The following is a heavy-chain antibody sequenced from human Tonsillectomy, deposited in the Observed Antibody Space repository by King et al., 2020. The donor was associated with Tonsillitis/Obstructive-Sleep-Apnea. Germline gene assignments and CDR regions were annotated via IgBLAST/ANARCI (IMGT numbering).Heavy chain of an antibody. CDR2: INWNGGST. V-gene: IGHV3-20*04. CDR3: ARDFKAAKSKSYDFWSGYPYYYYYMDV. CDR1: GFTFDDYG. Sequence: VQLVESGGGVVRPGGSLRLSCAASGFTFDDYGMSWVRQAPGKGLEWVSGINWNGGSTGYADSVKGRFTISRDNAKNSLYLQMKSLRAEDTAFYSCARDFKAAKSKSYDFWSGYPYYYYYMDVWGKGTTVAVSS. J-gene: IGHJ6*03. D-gene: IGHD3-3*01.